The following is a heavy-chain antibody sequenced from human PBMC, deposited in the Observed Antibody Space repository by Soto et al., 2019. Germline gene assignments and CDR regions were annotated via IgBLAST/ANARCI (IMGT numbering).Heavy chain of an antibody. CDR2: IWYDGSNK. CDR1: GFTFRNHG. Sequence: QVQLVESGGGVVQPGRSLRLSCAASGFTFRNHGIHWVRQAPDKGLEWVAVIWYDGSNKYYTDCVKGRFTISRDNSKNTVYLQMDSLRAEDTAGYYGARINTKIIVDRGIDVWGQGTAVTVSS. CDR3: ARINTKIIVDRGIDV. J-gene: IGHJ6*02. V-gene: IGHV3-33*01. D-gene: IGHD3-22*01.